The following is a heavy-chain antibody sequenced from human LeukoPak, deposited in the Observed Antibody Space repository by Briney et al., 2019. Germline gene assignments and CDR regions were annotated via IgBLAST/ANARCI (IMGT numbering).Heavy chain of an antibody. CDR2: INHSGST. CDR1: GFTFSSYW. J-gene: IGHJ4*02. CDR3: ARGVVRGEFDY. Sequence: PGGSLRLSCAASGFTFSSYWMSWVRQAPGKGLEWIGEINHSGSTNYNPSLKSRVTISVDTSKNQFSLKLSSVTAADTAVYYCARGVVRGEFDYWGQGTLVTVSS. D-gene: IGHD2-15*01. V-gene: IGHV4-34*01.